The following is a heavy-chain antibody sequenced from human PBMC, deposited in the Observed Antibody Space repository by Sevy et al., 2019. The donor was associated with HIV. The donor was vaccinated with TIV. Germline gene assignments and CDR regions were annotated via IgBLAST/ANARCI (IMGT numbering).Heavy chain of an antibody. J-gene: IGHJ6*02. Sequence: GGSLRLSCVVSGITFSNFAMHWVRQAPGKGLEWVSSISSSSSYIYYADSVKGRFTISRDNAKNSLYLQMNSLRAEDTAVYYCARDGMDVWGQGTTVTVSS. CDR2: ISSSSSYI. CDR1: GITFSNFA. V-gene: IGHV3-21*01. CDR3: ARDGMDV.